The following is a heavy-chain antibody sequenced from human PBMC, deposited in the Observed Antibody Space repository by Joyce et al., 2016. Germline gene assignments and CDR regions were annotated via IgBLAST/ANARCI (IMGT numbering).Heavy chain of an antibody. V-gene: IGHV5-51*01. Sequence: EVQVVQSGGEVKKPGESLKISCEGFGFSFTNYWIGWVRQMPGKGLEWMGIINPVDSYTRYSPAIQGQVTISADKSTNTAYLQWKSLKASDTAIYYCARHRAAGGGYYYGMDVWGRGTTVTVSS. D-gene: IGHD6-13*01. CDR3: ARHRAAGGGYYYGMDV. CDR2: INPVDSYT. J-gene: IGHJ6*02. CDR1: GFSFTNYW.